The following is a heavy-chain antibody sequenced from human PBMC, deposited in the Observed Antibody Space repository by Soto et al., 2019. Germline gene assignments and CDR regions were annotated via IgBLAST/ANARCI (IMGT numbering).Heavy chain of an antibody. CDR2: ISGGGDTT. CDR3: AKGRGGSGSLTPPVDF. D-gene: IGHD3-10*01. J-gene: IGHJ4*02. V-gene: IGHV3-23*01. Sequence: EVQLLESGGGLVQPGGSLRLSCAASGFTFNNYAMTWVRQAPGKGLEWVSAISGGGDTTSYADSVKGRFTVSRDGSKNTLYLPMSSLRAEDTALYYCAKGRGGSGSLTPPVDFWGQGTLVTVSS. CDR1: GFTFNNYA.